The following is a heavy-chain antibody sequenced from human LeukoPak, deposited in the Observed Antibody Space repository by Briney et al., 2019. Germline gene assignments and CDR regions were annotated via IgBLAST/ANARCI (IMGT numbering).Heavy chain of an antibody. J-gene: IGHJ4*02. V-gene: IGHV3-23*03. CDR1: GFTFSGYA. CDR2: IFASGSTT. Sequence: GGSLRLSCAASGFTFSGYAMNWVRQAPGKGLEWVSLIFASGSTTKYADSVKGRFTISRDNSEDTLYLQMNSLRAEDTAVYYCVRDPSGSGFAFDSWGQGALVTVSS. D-gene: IGHD1-1*01. CDR3: VRDPSGSGFAFDS.